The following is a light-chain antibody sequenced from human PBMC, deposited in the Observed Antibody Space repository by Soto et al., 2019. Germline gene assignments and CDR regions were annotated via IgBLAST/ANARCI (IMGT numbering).Light chain of an antibody. J-gene: IGKJ1*01. Sequence: DIQMTQSPSTLSASVGDRVTITCRASQSISTWLAWYQQEPGKAPKLLIHKASSLQSGVPSRFSVCGSGTDFNLTISSLHPDDFATYYCQQYNSYSPTFGQGTRVEIK. CDR3: QQYNSYSPT. CDR2: KAS. V-gene: IGKV1-5*03. CDR1: QSISTW.